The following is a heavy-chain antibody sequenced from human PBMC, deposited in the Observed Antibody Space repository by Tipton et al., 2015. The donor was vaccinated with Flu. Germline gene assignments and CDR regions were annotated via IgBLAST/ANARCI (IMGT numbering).Heavy chain of an antibody. V-gene: IGHV3-53*01. CDR2: MYSGGSI. J-gene: IGHJ6*02. Sequence: GSLRLSCAASGFSVDSKYMGWVRQAPGKGLEWVSVMYSGGSISYADSVKGRFTISRDTSKNTLFLLMNGLTDADTAVYYCASAMGDYKFDFYYGMDVWGQGTTVIVS. CDR3: ASAMGDYKFDFYYGMDV. D-gene: IGHD4-17*01. CDR1: GFSVDSKY.